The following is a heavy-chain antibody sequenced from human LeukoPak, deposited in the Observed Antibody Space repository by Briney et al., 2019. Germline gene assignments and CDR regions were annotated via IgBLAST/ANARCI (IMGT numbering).Heavy chain of an antibody. CDR3: ARSDGYGLVGI. CDR1: GFGFDDYG. Sequence: GGSLRLSCAASGFGFDDYGMSWVRQAPGKGLEWVSGINRNGGSRLYADSVKGRFTISRDNAKNSLYLQMHSLRAEDTALYYCARSDGYGLVGIWGQGTMVTVSS. V-gene: IGHV3-20*04. J-gene: IGHJ3*02. CDR2: INRNGGSR. D-gene: IGHD3-10*01.